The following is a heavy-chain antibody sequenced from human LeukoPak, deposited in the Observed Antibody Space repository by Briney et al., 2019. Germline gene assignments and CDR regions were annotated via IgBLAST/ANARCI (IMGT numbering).Heavy chain of an antibody. Sequence: SQTLSLTCTVSGGSITSSSYYWSWIRQPPGKGLEWIGYISYSGSTNYNPSLKSRVTMSVDTSKNQFSLKLSSVTAADTAVYYCAGCRGGGWQNYFDTWGQGTLVTVSS. CDR1: GGSITSSSYY. CDR2: ISYSGST. D-gene: IGHD2-15*01. J-gene: IGHJ5*02. CDR3: AGCRGGGWQNYFDT. V-gene: IGHV4-61*05.